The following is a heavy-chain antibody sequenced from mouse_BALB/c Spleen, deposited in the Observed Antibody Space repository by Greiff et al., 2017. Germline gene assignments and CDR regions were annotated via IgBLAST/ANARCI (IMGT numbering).Heavy chain of an antibody. J-gene: IGHJ4*01. D-gene: IGHD2-1*01. CDR3: ARSGGNYDAMDY. Sequence: EVQLVESGGGLVQPGGSRKLSCAASGFTFSSFGMHWVRQAPEKGLEWVAYISSGSSTIYYADTVKGRFTISRDNPKNTLFLQMTSLRSEDTAMYYCARSGGNYDAMDYWGQGTSVTVSS. CDR1: GFTFSSFG. V-gene: IGHV5-17*02. CDR2: ISSGSSTI.